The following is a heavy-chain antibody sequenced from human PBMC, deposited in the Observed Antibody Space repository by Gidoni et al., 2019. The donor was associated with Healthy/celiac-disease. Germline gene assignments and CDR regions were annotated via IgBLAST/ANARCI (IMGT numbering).Heavy chain of an antibody. CDR2: FDPEDGET. D-gene: IGHD3-22*01. J-gene: IGHJ3*02. V-gene: IGHV1-24*01. CDR1: GYTLTELS. CDR3: ATYNGEGDYYDSSGSFDI. Sequence: QVQLVQSGVEVKKPGASVKVSCKVSGYTLTELSMHWVRQAPGKGLEWMGGFDPEDGETIYAQKFQGRVTMTEDTSTDTAYMELSSLRSEDTAVYYCATYNGEGDYYDSSGSFDIWGQGTMVTVSS.